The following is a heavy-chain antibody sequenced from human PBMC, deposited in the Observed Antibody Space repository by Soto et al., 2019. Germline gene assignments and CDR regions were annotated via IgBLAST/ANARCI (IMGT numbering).Heavy chain of an antibody. CDR2: IIPIFGTA. CDR3: ARHTVTTLLVGMDV. J-gene: IGHJ6*02. D-gene: IGHD4-17*01. V-gene: IGHV1-69*01. Sequence: QVQLVQSGAEVKKPGSSVKVSCKASGGTFSSYAISWVRQAPGQGLEWMGGIIPIFGTANYAQKFQGRVTITADESTSKAYMELSSLRSEDTAVYYCARHTVTTLLVGMDVWGQGTTVTVSS. CDR1: GGTFSSYA.